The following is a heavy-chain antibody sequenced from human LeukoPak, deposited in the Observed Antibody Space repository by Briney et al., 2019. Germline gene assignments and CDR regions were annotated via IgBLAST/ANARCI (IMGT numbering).Heavy chain of an antibody. CDR1: GGSISSYY. CDR2: IHYSGSP. D-gene: IGHD5-12*01. V-gene: IGHV4-59*01. J-gene: IGHJ6*03. Sequence: SETLSLTCTVSGGSISSYYWSWIRQPPGKGLEWIGYIHYSGSPHYNPSLKSRVTISVDTSKNQVSRKLRSVTAADTAVYYCARTTEGYAGGPGYSYYYYMDVWGKGTTVTISS. CDR3: ARTTEGYAGGPGYSYYYYMDV.